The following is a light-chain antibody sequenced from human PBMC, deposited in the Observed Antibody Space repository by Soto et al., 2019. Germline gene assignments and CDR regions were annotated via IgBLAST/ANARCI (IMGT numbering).Light chain of an antibody. V-gene: IGLV2-8*01. Sequence: QSVLTQPPSASGSPGQSVTISCTGTSSDVGGYNYVSWFQQHPGKAPKLILYEVTKRPSGVPDRFSGSKSGNTASLTVSGLQAEDEADYYCSSYAGSNTFDVFGTGTKVTVL. CDR3: SSYAGSNTFDV. CDR1: SSDVGGYNY. CDR2: EVT. J-gene: IGLJ1*01.